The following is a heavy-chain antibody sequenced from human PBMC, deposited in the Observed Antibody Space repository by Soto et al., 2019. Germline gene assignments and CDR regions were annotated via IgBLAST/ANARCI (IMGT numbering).Heavy chain of an antibody. Sequence: QVTLKESGPVLVKPTETLTLRCTVSGLSITDSEMGVSWISQPPGQPLEWLAHIDSSGEKSSRTFLKGRLAISKDTSKSQVVLTMTNMDPADTATYYCARRHLAVAVSPWFDPWGQGIPVTVSS. J-gene: IGHJ5*02. V-gene: IGHV2-26*01. D-gene: IGHD6-19*01. CDR2: IDSSGEK. CDR3: ARRHLAVAVSPWFDP. CDR1: GLSITDSEMG.